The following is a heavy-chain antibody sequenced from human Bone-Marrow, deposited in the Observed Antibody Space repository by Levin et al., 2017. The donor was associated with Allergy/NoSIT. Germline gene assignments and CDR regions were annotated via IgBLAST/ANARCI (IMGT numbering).Heavy chain of an antibody. J-gene: IGHJ5*02. Sequence: PGGSLRLSCKTSGYTFTSYNVYWVRQATGQGLEWMGYINPNSSNTAYARKFQGRVTMTRNSSITTAYMELSSLLTEDTAMYYCASVDCYSGSWYGPDWFDPWGQGTQVTVSS. CDR2: INPNSSNT. D-gene: IGHD2-15*01. CDR1: GYTFTSYN. CDR3: ASVDCYSGSWYGPDWFDP. V-gene: IGHV1-8*01.